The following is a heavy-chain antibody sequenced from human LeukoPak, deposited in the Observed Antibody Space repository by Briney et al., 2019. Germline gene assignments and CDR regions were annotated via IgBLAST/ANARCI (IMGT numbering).Heavy chain of an antibody. D-gene: IGHD6-19*01. CDR1: GFTFSDYA. CDR3: ARDTCGCGSGWHLYWYFDL. V-gene: IGHV3-64*01. CDR2: ISSNGGSI. J-gene: IGHJ2*01. Sequence: GGSQRLSCAASGFTFSDYAMHWVRQAPGKELEYVSAISSNGGSIHYANSVKGRFTISRDNSKNTLYLQMDSLRAEDMAVYYCARDTCGCGSGWHLYWYFDLWGRGTLVTVSS.